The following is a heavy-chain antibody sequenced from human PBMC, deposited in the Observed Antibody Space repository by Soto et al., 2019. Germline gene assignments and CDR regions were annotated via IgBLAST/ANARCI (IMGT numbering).Heavy chain of an antibody. CDR2: INPSGGST. V-gene: IGHV1-46*03. CDR1: GYTFTSYY. J-gene: IGHJ4*02. CDR3: ARDGCRGGSCYSPSSFGY. Sequence: QVQLVQSGAEVKKPGASVKVSCKASGYTFTSYYMHWVRQAPGQGLEWMGIINPSGGSTSYAQKFQGRVTMTRDTSTSKVYMELSSLRSEDTAVYYCARDGCRGGSCYSPSSFGYWGQGTLVTVSS. D-gene: IGHD2-15*01.